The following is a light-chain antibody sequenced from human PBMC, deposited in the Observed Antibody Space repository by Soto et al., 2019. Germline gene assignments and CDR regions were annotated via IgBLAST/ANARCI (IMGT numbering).Light chain of an antibody. CDR1: QGISSY. J-gene: IGKJ4*01. V-gene: IGKV1-9*01. Sequence: NQLTQSPSSLSASVGDRVTITCRASQGISSYLAWYQQKPGKAPKLLIYAASTLQSGVPSRFSGSGSGTDFTLTISSLQPEDFATYYCQQLNSYPRVTFGGGTKVDIK. CDR2: AAS. CDR3: QQLNSYPRVT.